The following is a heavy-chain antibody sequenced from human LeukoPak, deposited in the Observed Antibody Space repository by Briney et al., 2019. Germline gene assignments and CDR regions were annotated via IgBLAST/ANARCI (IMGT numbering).Heavy chain of an antibody. J-gene: IGHJ4*02. CDR3: AGSSNWYRQGDY. D-gene: IGHD6-13*01. V-gene: IGHV3-23*01. Sequence: GGSLRLSCAASGFTFSSYVMNWVRQAPGKGLEWVSTISGSGGSTYYADSVKGRFTISRDSSKNTLYLQMNSLRAGDTAVYYCAGSSNWYRQGDYWGQGTLVTVSS. CDR1: GFTFSSYV. CDR2: ISGSGGST.